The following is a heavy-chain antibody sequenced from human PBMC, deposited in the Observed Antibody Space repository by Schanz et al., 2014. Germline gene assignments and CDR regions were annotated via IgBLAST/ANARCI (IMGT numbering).Heavy chain of an antibody. J-gene: IGHJ3*01. CDR1: GYTFTSYS. Sequence: QVQLVQSGAEVKKPGASVKVSCKASGYTFTSYSMHWVRQAPGQGLEWMGRVIPILGVTHYAQKFQGRVTITADKSTTTAYMELNSLNSDDTAVYYCATMWGYCTATACQILEVLDVWGQGTMVTVSS. CDR3: ATMWGYCTATACQILEVLDV. V-gene: IGHV1-46*01. D-gene: IGHD2-8*02. CDR2: VIPILGVT.